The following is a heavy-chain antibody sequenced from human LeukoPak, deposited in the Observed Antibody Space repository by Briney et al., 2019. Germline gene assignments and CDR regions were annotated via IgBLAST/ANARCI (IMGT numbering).Heavy chain of an antibody. CDR2: ISAYNGNT. J-gene: IGHJ3*02. CDR1: GYTFTSYG. CDR3: ARGHVGDSSGYPIFPVLGPSGSPMEAFDI. Sequence: ASVKVSCKASGYTFTSYGISWVRQAPGQGLEWMGWISAYNGNTNYAQKLQGRVTMTTDTSTSTAYMELRSLRSDDTAVYYCARGHVGDSSGYPIFPVLGPSGSPMEAFDIWGQGTMVTVSS. V-gene: IGHV1-18*01. D-gene: IGHD3-22*01.